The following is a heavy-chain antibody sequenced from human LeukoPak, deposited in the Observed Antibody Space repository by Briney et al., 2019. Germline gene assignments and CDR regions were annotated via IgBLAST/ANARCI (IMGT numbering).Heavy chain of an antibody. J-gene: IGHJ4*02. V-gene: IGHV4-39*01. Sequence: PSETLSLTCTVSGGSISSNSYYWGWIRQPPGKGLEWIGSMYYSGSTYYNPSLKSRVTISVDTSKNQFSLKLSSVTAADTAVYYCARFNSGWYYFDYWGQGTLVTVSS. CDR1: GGSISSNSYY. CDR3: ARFNSGWYYFDY. CDR2: MYYSGST. D-gene: IGHD6-19*01.